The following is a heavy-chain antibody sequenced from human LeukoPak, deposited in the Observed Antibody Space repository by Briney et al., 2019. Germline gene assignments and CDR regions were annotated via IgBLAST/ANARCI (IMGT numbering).Heavy chain of an antibody. D-gene: IGHD3-10*01. CDR2: INHSGST. Sequence: SETLSLTCAVYGGSFCGYYWSWMPQPPGKGREWIGEINHSGSTNYNPPLKSRVTISVDASKNQFSLKLSSVTAADTAVYYCASRKRITMVRGVSQFYYYYMDVWGKGTTVTISS. CDR3: ASRKRITMVRGVSQFYYYYMDV. CDR1: GGSFCGYY. V-gene: IGHV4-34*01. J-gene: IGHJ6*03.